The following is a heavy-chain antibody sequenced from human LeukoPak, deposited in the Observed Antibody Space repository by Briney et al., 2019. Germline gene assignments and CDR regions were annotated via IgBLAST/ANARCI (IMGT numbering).Heavy chain of an antibody. D-gene: IGHD5-12*01. CDR1: GGSISTFY. V-gene: IGHV4-59*12. J-gene: IGHJ4*02. CDR2: ISYSGST. Sequence: SETLSLSCTVSGGSISTFYWSWIRRPPGKGLEWIGHISYSGSTNFNPSLKSRVTISVDTSKNQFSLKLSSVTAADTAVYYCVRSAQGRGGYAFDYWGQGTLVTVSS. CDR3: VRSAQGRGGYAFDY.